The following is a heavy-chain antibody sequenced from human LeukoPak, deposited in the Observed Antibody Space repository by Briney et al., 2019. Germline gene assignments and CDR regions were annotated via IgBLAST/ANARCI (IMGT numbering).Heavy chain of an antibody. V-gene: IGHV1-46*01. Sequence: ASVKVSCKASGYTFTSYYMHWVRQAPGQGLEWMGLINPTGGSTGYAQKFQGRVTMTRDTSTSTVYMELSSLRSEDSAVYYCARGLNTLVRGASDAFDLWGQGTMVTVSS. CDR2: INPTGGST. CDR3: ARGLNTLVRGASDAFDL. J-gene: IGHJ3*01. CDR1: GYTFTSYY. D-gene: IGHD3-10*01.